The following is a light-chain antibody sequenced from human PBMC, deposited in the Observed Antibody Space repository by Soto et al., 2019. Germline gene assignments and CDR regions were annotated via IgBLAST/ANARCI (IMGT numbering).Light chain of an antibody. CDR2: DAS. Sequence: EIVLTQSPATLSLSPGERATLSCRASQSVSSYLAWYQQKPGQAPRLLIYDASNKATGMPARFSGSGAGTDFTPTISSLEPEDFAVYYCQQLSNWPPYTLGQGNKLEIK. CDR3: QQLSNWPPYT. J-gene: IGKJ2*01. CDR1: QSVSSY. V-gene: IGKV3-11*01.